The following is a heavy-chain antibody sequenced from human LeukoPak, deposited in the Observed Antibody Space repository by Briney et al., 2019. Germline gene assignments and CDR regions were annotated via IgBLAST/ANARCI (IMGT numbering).Heavy chain of an antibody. CDR2: IYSDAST. J-gene: IGHJ4*02. D-gene: IGHD3-9*01. V-gene: IGHV3-66*01. CDR3: ARDDWARTAY. Sequence: PGGSLRLSCAASGFTVSTNYMSWVRQAPGKGLEWVSVIYSDASTYYADSVKGRFTISRDNSKNSLYLQMNSLRAEDTAVYYCARDDWARTAYWGQGTLVTVSS. CDR1: GFTVSTNY.